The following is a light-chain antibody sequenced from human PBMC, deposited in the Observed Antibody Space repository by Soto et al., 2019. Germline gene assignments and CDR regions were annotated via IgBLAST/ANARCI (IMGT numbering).Light chain of an antibody. V-gene: IGKV3D-15*01. Sequence: EIVMTQSPATLSVSPGERATLSCRASQSVSSYLAWYQQKPGQAPRLLIYDASNRATGIPARFSGSGSGTDFTLTISSLQPEDVATYYCQKYNSAPWTFGQGTKVDI. CDR3: QKYNSAPWT. CDR1: QSVSSY. CDR2: DAS. J-gene: IGKJ1*01.